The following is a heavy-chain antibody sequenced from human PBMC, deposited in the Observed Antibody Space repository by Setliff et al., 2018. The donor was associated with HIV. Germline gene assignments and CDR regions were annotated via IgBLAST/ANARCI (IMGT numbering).Heavy chain of an antibody. D-gene: IGHD6-19*01. CDR1: GGSISSSNYY. J-gene: IGHJ4*02. V-gene: IGHV4-39*02. CDR3: ARSLLPSITVAGTIGY. CDR2: IYYSGNT. Sequence: SETLSLTCTVSGGSISSSNYYWGWLRQPPGKGLEWIGSIYYSGNTYYNPSLKSRVTISVDTSKNHFSLKLSSVTAADTAVYYCARSLLPSITVAGTIGYWGQGSLVTVSS.